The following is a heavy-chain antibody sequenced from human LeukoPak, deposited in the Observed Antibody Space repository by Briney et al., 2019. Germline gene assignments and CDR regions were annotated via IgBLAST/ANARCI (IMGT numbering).Heavy chain of an antibody. CDR1: GGSISSTHW. D-gene: IGHD3-22*01. Sequence: SETLSLTCAVSGGSISSTHWWSWVRQPPGKGLEWIGEIYHSGSTNYNPPLKSRVTISVDKSKNQFSLKLSSVTAADTAVYYCAREYYDSSGYYYFDYWGQGTLVTVSS. V-gene: IGHV4-4*02. CDR2: IYHSGST. CDR3: AREYYDSSGYYYFDY. J-gene: IGHJ4*02.